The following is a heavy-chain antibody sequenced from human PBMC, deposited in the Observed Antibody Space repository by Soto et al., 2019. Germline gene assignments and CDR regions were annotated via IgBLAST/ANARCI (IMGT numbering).Heavy chain of an antibody. CDR1: GFSVSHNY. D-gene: IGHD2-8*02. V-gene: IGHV3-53*02. CDR2: IYRDGRP. J-gene: IGHJ3*01. CDR3: ARDTENTGGGLDV. Sequence: EVQVVETGGGLIQPGGSLRLSCAVSGFSVSHNYMTWVRQAPGKGLDWVSVIYRDGRPYYANSVKGPFPLSRDTSKNMVYLQMNSLRVEDTAVYYCARDTENTGGGLDVWGQGAMVTVSS.